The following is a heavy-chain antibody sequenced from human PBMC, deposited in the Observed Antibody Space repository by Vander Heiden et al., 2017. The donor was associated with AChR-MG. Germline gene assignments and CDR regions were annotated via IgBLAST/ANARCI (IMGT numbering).Heavy chain of an antibody. CDR2: ISSSSTI. CDR3: ARGRGYSYGYTDY. D-gene: IGHD5-18*01. CDR1: GFTFSSYS. Sequence: EVQLVESGGGLVQPGGSLRLSCAASGFTFSSYSMNWVRPAPGKGLEWVSDISSSSTIYYADSVKGRFTISRDNAKNSLSLQMDSLRAEDTAVYYCARGRGYSYGYTDYWGQGTLVTVSS. V-gene: IGHV3-48*01. J-gene: IGHJ4*02.